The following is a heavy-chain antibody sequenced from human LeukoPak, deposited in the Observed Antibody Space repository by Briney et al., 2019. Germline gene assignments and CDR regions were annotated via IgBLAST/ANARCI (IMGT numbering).Heavy chain of an antibody. J-gene: IGHJ5*02. Sequence: SQTLSLTCTVSGGSISSGDYYWSWIRQPPGKGLEWIGYIYYSGSTSYNPSLKSRVTISVDTSKNQFSLKLSSVTAADTAVYYCARQWELRGWFDPWGQGTLVTVSS. CDR3: ARQWELRGWFDP. D-gene: IGHD1-26*01. CDR1: GGSISSGDYY. V-gene: IGHV4-61*08. CDR2: IYYSGST.